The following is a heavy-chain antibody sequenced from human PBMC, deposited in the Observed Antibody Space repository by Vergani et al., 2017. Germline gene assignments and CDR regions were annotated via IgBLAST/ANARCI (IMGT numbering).Heavy chain of an antibody. CDR2: IYTSGST. D-gene: IGHD6-13*01. Sequence: QVQLQESGPGLVKPSQTLSLTCTVSGGSISSGSYYWSWIRQPAGKGLEWIGRIYTSGSTNDNPSLKSRVTISVDTSKNQFSLKLSSVTAADTAVYYCARAVAGYSSSWYGGGYYYYGMDVWGQGTTVTVSS. J-gene: IGHJ6*02. V-gene: IGHV4-61*02. CDR1: GGSISSGSYY. CDR3: ARAVAGYSSSWYGGGYYYYGMDV.